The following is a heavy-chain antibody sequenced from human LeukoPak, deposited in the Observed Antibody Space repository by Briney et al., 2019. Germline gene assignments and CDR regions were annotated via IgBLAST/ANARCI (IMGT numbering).Heavy chain of an antibody. D-gene: IGHD5-18*01. CDR2: INPNSGGT. Sequence: ASVKVSCKACGYTFTGYYMHWVRQAPGQGLEWMGWINPNSGGTNYAQKFQGRVTMTRDTSVSTAYMELSRLRSDDTAVYSCARDPGGYSYDFDYWGQGTLVTVSS. J-gene: IGHJ4*02. CDR1: GYTFTGYY. CDR3: ARDPGGYSYDFDY. V-gene: IGHV1-2*02.